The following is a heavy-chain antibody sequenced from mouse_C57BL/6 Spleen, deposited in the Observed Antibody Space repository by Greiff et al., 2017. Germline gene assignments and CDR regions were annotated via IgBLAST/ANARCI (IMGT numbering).Heavy chain of an antibody. CDR3: AMSAEGKDYAMDY. Sequence: VQLQQPGAELVKPGASVKLSCKASGYTFTSYWMHWVKQRPGRGLEWIGRIDPNSGGTKYNEKFKSKATLTVDKPSSTAYMLLSSLTSEDSAVYYCAMSAEGKDYAMDYWGQGTSVTVSS. V-gene: IGHV1-72*01. CDR2: IDPNSGGT. J-gene: IGHJ4*01. D-gene: IGHD2-1*01. CDR1: GYTFTSYW.